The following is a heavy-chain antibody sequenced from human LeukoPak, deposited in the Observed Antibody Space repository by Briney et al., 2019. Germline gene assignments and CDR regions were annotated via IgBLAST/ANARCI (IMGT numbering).Heavy chain of an antibody. Sequence: PGGSLSLSCAASVFTFRIHWMHCVRHTPGKGLVWVSRISSEGSSTTYADSVKGRFTISRDNAKNTLYLQMINLIAEDTAMYYCARDQRVTGRPDIDYWGQGTLVIVSS. V-gene: IGHV3-74*03. CDR2: ISSEGSST. CDR1: VFTFRIHW. J-gene: IGHJ4*02. CDR3: ARDQRVTGRPDIDY. D-gene: IGHD6-6*01.